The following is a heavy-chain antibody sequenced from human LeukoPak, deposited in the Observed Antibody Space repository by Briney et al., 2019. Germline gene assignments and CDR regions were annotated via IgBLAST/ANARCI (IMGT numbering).Heavy chain of an antibody. CDR2: IYSGGST. Sequence: GGSLRLSCAASGFTVSSNYMSWVRQAPGKGLEWVSVIYSGGSTYYADSVKGRFTISRDNSKNTLYLQMNSLRAEDTAVYYCARGTVTTPNFDYWGQGTLVTVSS. CDR1: GFTVSSNY. V-gene: IGHV3-53*01. CDR3: ARGTVTTPNFDY. J-gene: IGHJ4*02. D-gene: IGHD4-17*01.